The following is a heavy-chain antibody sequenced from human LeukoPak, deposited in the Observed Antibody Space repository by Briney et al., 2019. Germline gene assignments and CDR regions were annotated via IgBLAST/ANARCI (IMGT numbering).Heavy chain of an antibody. D-gene: IGHD3-22*01. V-gene: IGHV3-53*01. CDR1: GFTVSRNS. CDR2: IYSGGRT. Sequence: GGSLRLSCAASGFTVSRNSMSWVRQAPGKGLGCVSVIYSGGRTYYADSVKGRFTISRDNSKNTLYLQMNSLRAEDTVVYDCARGDYDSSGYFDYWGQGTLVTVSS. J-gene: IGHJ4*02. CDR3: ARGDYDSSGYFDY.